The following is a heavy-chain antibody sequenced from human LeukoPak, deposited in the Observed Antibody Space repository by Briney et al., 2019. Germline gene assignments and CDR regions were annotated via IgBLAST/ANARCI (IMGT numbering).Heavy chain of an antibody. D-gene: IGHD1-26*01. CDR2: IFYSGST. CDR1: GDSVSCRNCY. CDR3: ARGGGSYYGGPFDY. Sequence: PSETLSLTCSVSGDSVSCRNCYWGWLRQPPEKGLEWIGNIFYSGSTHFDPSLKSRVTISIDTSKNQFSLKLSSVTAADTAVYYCARGGGSYYGGPFDYWGQGTLVTVSS. J-gene: IGHJ4*02. V-gene: IGHV4-39*07.